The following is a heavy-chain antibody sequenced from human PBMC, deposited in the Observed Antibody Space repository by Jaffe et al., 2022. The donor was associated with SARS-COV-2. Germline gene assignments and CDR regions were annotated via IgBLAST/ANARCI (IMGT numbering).Heavy chain of an antibody. J-gene: IGHJ5*02. D-gene: IGHD2-2*01. Sequence: QVQLQESGPGLVKPSETLSLTCTVSGGSISSYYWSWIRQPPGKGLEWIGYIYYSGSTNYNPSLKSRVTISVDTSKNQFSLKLSSVTAADTAVYYCARGSPIVVVPAAGHNWFDPWGQGTLVTVSS. CDR2: IYYSGST. CDR3: ARGSPIVVVPAAGHNWFDP. V-gene: IGHV4-59*01. CDR1: GGSISSYY.